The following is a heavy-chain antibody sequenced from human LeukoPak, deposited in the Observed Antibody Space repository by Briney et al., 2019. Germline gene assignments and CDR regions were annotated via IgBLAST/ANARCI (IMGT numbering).Heavy chain of an antibody. V-gene: IGHV1-46*01. J-gene: IGHJ5*02. CDR2: INPSGGST. CDR1: GYTFTSYY. Sequence: ASVKVSCKASGYTFTSYYIHWVRQAPGQGLEWMGIINPSGGSTSYAQKFQGRVTMTRDMSTSTVYMELSSLRSEDTAVYYCATNILVRDIINWFDPWGQGTLVTVSS. CDR3: ATNILVRDIINWFDP. D-gene: IGHD3-10*01.